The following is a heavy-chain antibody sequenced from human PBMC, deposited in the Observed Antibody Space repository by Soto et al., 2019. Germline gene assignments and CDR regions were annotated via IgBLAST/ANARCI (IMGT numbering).Heavy chain of an antibody. J-gene: IGHJ3*01. CDR2: ISPK. Sequence: GGSLRLSCAVSGFSFRTYGFHWVRQPPGKGLEWVAVISPKGHSDSVEGRFTISRDNSKDTLYLQMNNLRAEDTAVYYCARDDAFGNENAFDLWGQGTMVTVSS. V-gene: IGHV3-33*01. D-gene: IGHD1-1*01. CDR3: ARDDAFGNENAFDL. CDR1: GFSFRTYG.